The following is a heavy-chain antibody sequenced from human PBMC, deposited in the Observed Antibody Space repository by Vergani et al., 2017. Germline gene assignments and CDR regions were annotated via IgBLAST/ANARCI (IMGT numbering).Heavy chain of an antibody. CDR2: ISYDGSNK. CDR1: GFTFSSYG. V-gene: IGHV3-30*18. D-gene: IGHD3-10*01. CDR3: AKRXLYGSGSYGNWFDP. J-gene: IGHJ5*02. Sequence: QVQLVESGGGVVQPGRSLRLSCAASGFTFSSYGMHWVRQAPGKGLEWVAVISYDGSNKYYADSVKGRFTISRDNSKNTLYLQMNSLRAEDTAVYYCAKRXLYGSGSYGNWFDPWGQGTLVTVSS.